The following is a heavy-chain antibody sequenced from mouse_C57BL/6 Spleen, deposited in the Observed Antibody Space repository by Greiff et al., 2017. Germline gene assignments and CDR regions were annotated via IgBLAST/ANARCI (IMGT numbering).Heavy chain of an antibody. CDR1: GFTFSSYA. V-gene: IGHV5-4*01. J-gene: IGHJ2*01. Sequence: EVKVVESGGGLVKPGGSLKLSCAASGFTFSSYAMSWVRQTPEQRLEWVASISDGGSTTYYPDNVKGRFTISRNNAKNNLYLQMSHLKSKDTAMYYCARDTWDYFDYWGQGTTLTVAS. CDR3: ARDTWDYFDY. CDR2: ISDGGSTT.